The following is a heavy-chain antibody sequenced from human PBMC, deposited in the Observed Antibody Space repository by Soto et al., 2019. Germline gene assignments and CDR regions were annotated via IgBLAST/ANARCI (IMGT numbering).Heavy chain of an antibody. CDR1: GFTFSSYG. CDR3: ARDGGRWDYDSSGYLY. D-gene: IGHD3-22*01. J-gene: IGHJ4*02. Sequence: QVQLVESGGGVVQPGRSLRLSCAASGFTFSSYGMHWVRQAPGKGLEWVAVIWYDGSNKYYADSVKGRFTISRDNSKNTLYLQMNSLRAEDTAVYYCARDGGRWDYDSSGYLYWGQGTLVTGSS. CDR2: IWYDGSNK. V-gene: IGHV3-33*01.